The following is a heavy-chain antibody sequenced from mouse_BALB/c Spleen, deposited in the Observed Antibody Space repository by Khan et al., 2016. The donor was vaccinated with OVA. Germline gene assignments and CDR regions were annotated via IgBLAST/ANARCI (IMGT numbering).Heavy chain of an antibody. J-gene: IGHJ3*01. CDR3: ARRNYFGYTFAY. Sequence: QVQLKESGAGLARPGASVKLSCKASGYTFTDYYINWVKQRTGQGLEWIGEISPGSGDPYYNEKFKGKATLTADQSSSTVYMQLSSLTAEASAVYFCARRNYFGYTFAYWGQGTLVTVSA. CDR1: GYTFTDYY. V-gene: IGHV1-77*01. D-gene: IGHD1-2*01. CDR2: ISPGSGDP.